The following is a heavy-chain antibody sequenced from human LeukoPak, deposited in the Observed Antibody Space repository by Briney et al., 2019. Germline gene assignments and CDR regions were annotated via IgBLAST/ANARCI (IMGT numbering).Heavy chain of an antibody. D-gene: IGHD3-3*01. J-gene: IGHJ4*02. V-gene: IGHV1-2*02. CDR2: INPNNGGT. CDR3: ATGGGFLEWLLYLDY. CDR1: GYTFTGYY. Sequence: GASVKVSCKASGYTFTGYYMHWVRQAPGQGLEWMGWINPNNGGTNYAQNFQGRVTMTRDTSINTAYMELTRLRSDDTAVYYCATGGGFLEWLLYLDYWGQGTLVTVSS.